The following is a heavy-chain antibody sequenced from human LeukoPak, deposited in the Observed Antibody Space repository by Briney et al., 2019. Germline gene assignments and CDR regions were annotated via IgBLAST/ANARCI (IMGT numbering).Heavy chain of an antibody. CDR3: ARDPDLYGGNPPGDY. CDR2: IYSGGST. D-gene: IGHD4-23*01. J-gene: IGHJ4*02. V-gene: IGHV3-53*01. Sequence: PGGSLRLSCAASGFTVSSNYMSWVRQAPGKGLEWVSVIYSGGSTYYADSVKGRFTISRDNSKNTLYLQMNSLRAEDTAVYYCARDPDLYGGNPPGDYWGQGTLVTVSS. CDR1: GFTVSSNY.